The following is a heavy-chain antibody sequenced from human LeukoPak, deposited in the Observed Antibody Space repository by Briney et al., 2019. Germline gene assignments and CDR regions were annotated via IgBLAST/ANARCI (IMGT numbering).Heavy chain of an antibody. J-gene: IGHJ4*02. CDR2: TVGIGPDT. CDR1: GFTLTNYA. CDR3: ARGRYSYGSSIFDY. Sequence: GGSLRLSCAASGFTLTNYAMTWVRQAPGKGLEWVAATVGIGPDTYHADSVKGRFTISRDNSKNTLYLQMNSLRADDTAVYFCARGRYSYGSSIFDYWGQGTLVTVSS. D-gene: IGHD5-18*01. V-gene: IGHV3-23*01.